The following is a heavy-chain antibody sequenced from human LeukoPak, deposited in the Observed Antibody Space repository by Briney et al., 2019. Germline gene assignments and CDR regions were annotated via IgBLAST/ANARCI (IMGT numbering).Heavy chain of an antibody. CDR1: GYTSMSHG. V-gene: IGHV1-18*01. Sequence: ASVKVSFKAYGYTSMSHGISWVRQAPGQGLEWMGWISGSSSNTNYAQRLQDRVTMTTDTSTTTAYMELRSLRSDDTAVYYCARATGTWGHDGFDIWGQGTMVTVSS. J-gene: IGHJ3*02. CDR2: ISGSSSNT. D-gene: IGHD3-16*01. CDR3: ARATGTWGHDGFDI.